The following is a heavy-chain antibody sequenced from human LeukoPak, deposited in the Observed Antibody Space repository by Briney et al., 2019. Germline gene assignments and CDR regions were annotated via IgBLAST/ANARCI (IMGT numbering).Heavy chain of an antibody. CDR2: IKQDGSEK. Sequence: PGGSLRLSCPASGFTFSSYWMSWVGQPPGKGLEGVANIKQDGSEKYYVDSVKGRFTISRDNAKNSLYLQMNSLRAEDTAVYYCARDGEYSSLYYYYYMDVWGKGTTVTVSS. CDR1: GFTFSSYW. CDR3: ARDGEYSSLYYYYYMDV. V-gene: IGHV3-7*01. J-gene: IGHJ6*03. D-gene: IGHD6-6*01.